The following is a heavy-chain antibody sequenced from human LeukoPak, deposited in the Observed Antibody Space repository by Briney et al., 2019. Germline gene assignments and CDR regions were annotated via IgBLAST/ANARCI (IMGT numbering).Heavy chain of an antibody. D-gene: IGHD3-3*01. CDR2: INPNSGGT. CDR1: GYTFTGYY. V-gene: IGHV1-2*02. J-gene: IGHJ4*02. CDR3: ARSNYDFWSGYYPENWVGDFDY. Sequence: GASVKVSCKASGYTFTGYYMHWVRQAPGQGLEWMGWINPNSGGTNYAQKFQGRVTMTRDTSISTAYMELSRLRSDDTAVYYCARSNYDFWSGYYPENWVGDFDYWGQGTLVTVSS.